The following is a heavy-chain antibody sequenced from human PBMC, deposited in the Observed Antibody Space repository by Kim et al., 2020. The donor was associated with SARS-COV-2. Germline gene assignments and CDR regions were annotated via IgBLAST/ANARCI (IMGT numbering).Heavy chain of an antibody. CDR2: INHSGST. CDR3: ARQSVGAVVVPAAIRRSYMDV. V-gene: IGHV4-34*01. Sequence: SQTLSLTCAVYGGSFSGYYWSWIRQPPGKGLEWIGEINHSGSTNYNPSLKSRVTISVDTSKNQFSLKLSSVTAADTAVYYCARQSVGAVVVPAAIRRSYMDVWGKGTTVTASS. D-gene: IGHD2-2*02. CDR1: GGSFSGYY. J-gene: IGHJ6*03.